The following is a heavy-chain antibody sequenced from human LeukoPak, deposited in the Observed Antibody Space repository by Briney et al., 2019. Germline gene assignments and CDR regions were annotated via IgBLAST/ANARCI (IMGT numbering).Heavy chain of an antibody. CDR2: ITNDGSST. CDR1: GLTFSSHW. Sequence: GGSLRLSCAASGLTFSSHWMHWVRQAPGKGLVWVSRITNDGSSTTYADSVKGRFTISRDNSQNTLYLQMNSLRADDTAVYYCAREGMISGYFDYWGQGTLVTVSS. D-gene: IGHD6-19*01. J-gene: IGHJ4*02. CDR3: AREGMISGYFDY. V-gene: IGHV3-74*01.